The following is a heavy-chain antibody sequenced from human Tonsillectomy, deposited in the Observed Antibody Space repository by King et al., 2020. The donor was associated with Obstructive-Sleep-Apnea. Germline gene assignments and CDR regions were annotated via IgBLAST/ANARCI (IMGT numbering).Heavy chain of an antibody. CDR1: GFTFSSYG. V-gene: IGHV3-33*05. J-gene: IGHJ4*02. CDR3: AKVGGVEAAAGRGVYHFDY. Sequence: QLVQSGGGVVQPGRSLRLSCTASGFTFSSYGMHWVRQAPGKGLQWVAVISLDESEKYYADSVKGRFTISRDNSKNTLYLQMNNLRAEDTAVYYCAKVGGVEAAAGRGVYHFDYWGQGTLVTVSS. D-gene: IGHD6-13*01. CDR2: ISLDESEK.